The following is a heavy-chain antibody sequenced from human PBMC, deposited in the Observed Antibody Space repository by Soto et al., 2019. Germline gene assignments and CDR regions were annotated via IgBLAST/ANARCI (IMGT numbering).Heavy chain of an antibody. J-gene: IGHJ4*02. CDR2: IYHTGSS. CDR1: GVSISSGTYY. CDR3: ARDLLDTTVDYYFDY. Sequence: SEALSLTCTVSGVSISSGTYYWSWLRQPPGKGLEWIGYIYHTGSSQSNPSLKSRVAISIDTSKNQFTLELRSVTAADTAVYYCARDLLDTTVDYYFDYWGPGRLVTVSS. V-gene: IGHV4-30-4*01. D-gene: IGHD3-3*01.